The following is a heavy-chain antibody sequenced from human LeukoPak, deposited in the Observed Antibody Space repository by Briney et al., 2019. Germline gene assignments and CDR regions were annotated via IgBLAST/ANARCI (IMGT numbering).Heavy chain of an antibody. CDR1: GFMFDDYG. CDR2: LNSDGSTT. J-gene: IGHJ4*02. CDR3: ARESWGGLDY. D-gene: IGHD3-16*01. V-gene: IGHV3-74*01. Sequence: PGGSLRLSCAASGFMFDDYGMSWVRQAPGEGLMWLSRLNSDGSTTTYAGSVKGRFTISRDNAKNTLYLQMNTLRAEDTAVYYCARESWGGLDYWGQGTLVTVSS.